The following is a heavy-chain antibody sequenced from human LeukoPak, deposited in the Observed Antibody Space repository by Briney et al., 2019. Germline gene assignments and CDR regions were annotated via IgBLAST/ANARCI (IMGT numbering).Heavy chain of an antibody. CDR1: GLTFCGDA. Sequence: AGGSLRLSCRGSGLTFCGDAVSWVRQAPGKGLEWVGVIRDKLSGWTTEYVASVRGRFTISRDYSRSIAYLQMTRLNTEDTAVYYCTINYYNGSLYEDYWGQGTLVTVSS. CDR3: TINYYNGSLYEDY. J-gene: IGHJ4*02. CDR2: IRDKLSGWTT. D-gene: IGHD3-22*01. V-gene: IGHV3-49*04.